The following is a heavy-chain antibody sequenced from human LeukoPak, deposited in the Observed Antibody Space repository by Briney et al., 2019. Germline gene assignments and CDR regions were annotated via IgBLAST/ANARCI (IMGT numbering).Heavy chain of an antibody. CDR2: ISYDGSNK. V-gene: IGHV3-30*18. CDR1: GFTFSSYG. D-gene: IGHD2-15*01. J-gene: IGHJ3*02. Sequence: GGSLRLSCAASGFTFSSYGMHWVRQAPGKGLEWVAVISYDGSNKYYADSVKGRFTISRDNSKNSLYLQMNSLRAEDTALYYCAKATYCSGGSCYRTDAFDIWGQGTMVTVSS. CDR3: AKATYCSGGSCYRTDAFDI.